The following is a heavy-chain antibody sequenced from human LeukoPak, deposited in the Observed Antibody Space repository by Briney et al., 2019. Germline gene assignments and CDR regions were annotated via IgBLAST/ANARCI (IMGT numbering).Heavy chain of an antibody. CDR1: GGSISSGGYS. CDR2: IYHSGST. D-gene: IGHD3-3*01. V-gene: IGHV4-30-2*01. J-gene: IGHJ4*02. Sequence: SETLSLTCAVSGGSISSGGYSWSWIRQPPGKGLEWIVYIYHSGSTYYNPSLKSRVTISVDRSKNQFSLKLSSVTAADTAVYYCAREGGDFWSGYFGYWGQGTLVTVSS. CDR3: AREGGDFWSGYFGY.